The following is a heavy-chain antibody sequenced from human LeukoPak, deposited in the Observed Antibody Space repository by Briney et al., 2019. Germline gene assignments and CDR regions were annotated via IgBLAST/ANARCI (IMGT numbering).Heavy chain of an antibody. Sequence: GCSLTLSCSASGFTFSAYAKYWVRQAPGKGQEYVSGISNNGGSSFYADSVKGRFTISRDNSKNTLYLQMSSLRAEDTAVYYCVKITSVTGGDCWGQGTRLTVSS. V-gene: IGHV3-64D*09. CDR1: GFTFSAYA. CDR2: ISNNGGSS. J-gene: IGHJ4*02. D-gene: IGHD1-1*01. CDR3: VKITSVTGGDC.